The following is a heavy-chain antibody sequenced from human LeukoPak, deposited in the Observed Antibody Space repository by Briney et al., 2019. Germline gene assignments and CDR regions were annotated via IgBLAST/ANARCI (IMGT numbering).Heavy chain of an antibody. CDR2: ISWNSGTI. V-gene: IGHV3-9*01. J-gene: IGHJ4*02. D-gene: IGHD3-22*01. CDR3: ARSESYSYDGSGCYNY. CDR1: GFTFDDYA. Sequence: GGSLRLSCAASGFTFDDYAMHWVRQAPGKGLEWVSGISWNSGTIGYADSVKGRYTISRDNAKSSLYLQMDSLRAEDTALYYCARSESYSYDGSGCYNYWGQGSLVTVSS.